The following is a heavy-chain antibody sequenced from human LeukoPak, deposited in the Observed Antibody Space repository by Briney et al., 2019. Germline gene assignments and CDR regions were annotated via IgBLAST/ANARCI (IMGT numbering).Heavy chain of an antibody. D-gene: IGHD1-26*01. CDR1: GGSISSNNYY. V-gene: IGHV4-39*01. CDR2: IYYSGGT. J-gene: IGHJ4*02. Sequence: SETLSLTCTVSGGSISSNNYYWGWIRQPPGKGLEWIGSIYYSGGTYYNPSLKSRVTISVDTSKNQFSLKLSSVTAADTAVYYCARSNSGSYFCFDYWGQGTPVTVSS. CDR3: ARSNSGSYFCFDY.